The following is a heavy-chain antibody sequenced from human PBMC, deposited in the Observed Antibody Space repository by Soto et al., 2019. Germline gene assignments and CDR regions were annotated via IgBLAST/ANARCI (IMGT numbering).Heavy chain of an antibody. Sequence: ASVKVSCKASGYTFTSYGISWVRQAPGQGLEWMGWISAYNGNTNYAQKLQGRVTMTTDTSTSTAYMELRSLRSDDTAVYYCAREMGRYCSGGSCRALSPYYYYGMGVWGQGTTVTVSS. CDR1: GYTFTSYG. CDR3: AREMGRYCSGGSCRALSPYYYYGMGV. D-gene: IGHD2-15*01. V-gene: IGHV1-18*01. J-gene: IGHJ6*02. CDR2: ISAYNGNT.